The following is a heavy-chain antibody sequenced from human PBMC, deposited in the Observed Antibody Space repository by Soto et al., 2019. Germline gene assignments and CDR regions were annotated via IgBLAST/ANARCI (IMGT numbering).Heavy chain of an antibody. Sequence: SQTLSLTCAITGDSVSSNSAVWSLVRQSPSRGLEWLGRTYYRSKWYYEYAVSVRGRITINPDTSKNQYSLQLNSVTPEDTAVYFCARGEQYSGRIFDYWGQGTLVTV. J-gene: IGHJ4*01. CDR2: TYYRSKWYY. CDR3: ARGEQYSGRIFDY. CDR1: GDSVSSNSAV. V-gene: IGHV6-1*01. D-gene: IGHD1-26*01.